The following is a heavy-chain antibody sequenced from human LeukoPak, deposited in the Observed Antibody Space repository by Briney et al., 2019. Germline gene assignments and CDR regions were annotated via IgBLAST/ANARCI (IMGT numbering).Heavy chain of an antibody. D-gene: IGHD3-16*01. J-gene: IGHJ4*02. Sequence: PSETLSLTCTVSGGSISSYYWSWIRQPPGKGLEWIGYIYYSGSTNYNPSLKSRVTISVDTSKNQFSLKLSSVTAADTAVYYCARLFPSWGVAAYFDYWGQGTLVTVSS. CDR2: IYYSGST. CDR1: GGSISSYY. CDR3: ARLFPSWGVAAYFDY. V-gene: IGHV4-59*08.